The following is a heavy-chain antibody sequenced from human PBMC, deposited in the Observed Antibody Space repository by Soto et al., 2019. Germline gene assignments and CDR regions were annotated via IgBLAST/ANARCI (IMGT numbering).Heavy chain of an antibody. CDR3: ARARMVRGIIYYYGMDV. Sequence: QVQLQESGPGLVKSSQTLSLTCTVSGGSISSDGNYWSWIRQHPGKGLEWIGYIYYSGSTYYNPSLKSRFTISVDTSNNQFSLKLNSVTAADTAVYYCARARMVRGIIYYYGMDVWGQGTTVTVSS. J-gene: IGHJ6*02. CDR2: IYYSGST. D-gene: IGHD3-10*01. CDR1: GGSISSDGNY. V-gene: IGHV4-31*03.